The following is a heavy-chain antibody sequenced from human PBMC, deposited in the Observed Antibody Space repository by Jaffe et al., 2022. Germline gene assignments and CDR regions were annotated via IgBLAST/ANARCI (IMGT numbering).Heavy chain of an antibody. J-gene: IGHJ6*03. CDR2: IKSKTDGGTT. CDR3: TTEGITMVQGVIGYYYYYMDV. CDR1: GFTFSNAW. D-gene: IGHD3-10*01. Sequence: EVQLVESGGGLVKPGGSLRLSCAASGFTFSNAWMSWVRQAPGKGLEWVGRIKSKTDGGTTDYAAPVKGRFTISRDDSKNTLYLQMNSLKTEDTAVYYCTTEGITMVQGVIGYYYYYMDVWGKGTTVTVSS. V-gene: IGHV3-15*01.